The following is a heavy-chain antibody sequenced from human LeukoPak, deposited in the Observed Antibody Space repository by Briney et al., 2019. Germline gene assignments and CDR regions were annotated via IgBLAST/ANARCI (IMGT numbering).Heavy chain of an antibody. Sequence: SETLSLTCTVSGGSISSYYWSWIRQPAGKGLEWIGRIYTSGSTNYNPSLKSRVTISVDTSKNQFSLRLSSATAADTAVYYCASGVVVPAAMGGYNWFDPWGQGTLVTVSS. CDR2: IYTSGST. CDR3: ASGVVVPAAMGGYNWFDP. J-gene: IGHJ5*02. CDR1: GGSISSYY. V-gene: IGHV4-4*07. D-gene: IGHD2-2*01.